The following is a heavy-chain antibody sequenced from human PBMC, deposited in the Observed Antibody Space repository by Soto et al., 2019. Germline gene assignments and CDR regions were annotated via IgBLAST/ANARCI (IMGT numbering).Heavy chain of an antibody. CDR2: FSLSGTT. Sequence: SETLSLTCTVSGASITGSSYWSWIRQPAGKGLEWIGRFSLSGTTSYNPSLRSRVTMSADVSKNQFSLRLTSVTAADTALYYCARGMTPPGAPAWYYFDSWGQGTLVTGSS. V-gene: IGHV4-4*07. CDR3: ARGMTPPGAPAWYYFDS. CDR1: GASITGSSY. D-gene: IGHD2-8*02. J-gene: IGHJ4*02.